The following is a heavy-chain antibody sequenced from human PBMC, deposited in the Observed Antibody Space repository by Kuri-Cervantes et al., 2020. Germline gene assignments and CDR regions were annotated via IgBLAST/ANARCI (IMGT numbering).Heavy chain of an antibody. J-gene: IGHJ3*02. CDR3: ARGSSVADQAFDI. D-gene: IGHD6-19*01. CDR2: ISSSSSYI. V-gene: IGHV3-21*01. Sequence: GESLKISCAASGFTFSSYSMNWVRQAPGKGLEWVSSISSSSSYIYYADSVKGRFTISRDNAKNSLYLQMNSLRAEDTAVYYCARGSSVADQAFDIWGQGTMVTVSS. CDR1: GFTFSSYS.